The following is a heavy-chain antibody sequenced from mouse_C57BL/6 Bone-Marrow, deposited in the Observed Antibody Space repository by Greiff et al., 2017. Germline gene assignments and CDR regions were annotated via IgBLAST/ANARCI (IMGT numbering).Heavy chain of an antibody. J-gene: IGHJ2*01. V-gene: IGHV14-4*01. CDR3: TFYGSSPDY. Sequence: DVKLVESGAELVRPGASVKLSCTASGFNIKDAYMHWVKQRPEQGLEWIGWIDPENGDTEYASKFQGKATITADTSSNTAYLQLSSLTSEDTAVYYCTFYGSSPDYWGQGTTLTVSS. D-gene: IGHD1-1*01. CDR1: GFNIKDAY. CDR2: IDPENGDT.